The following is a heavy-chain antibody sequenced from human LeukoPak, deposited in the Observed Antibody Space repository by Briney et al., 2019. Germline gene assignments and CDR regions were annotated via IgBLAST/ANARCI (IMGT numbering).Heavy chain of an antibody. V-gene: IGHV3-11*05. D-gene: IGHD3-9*01. CDR2: ISDSSSNYI. J-gene: IGHJ4*02. CDR1: GFTFSDYY. CDR3: ARDRTNLLAGYYFY. Sequence: GGSLRLSCEASGFTFSDYYRSWIRQAPGKGLEWVSSISDSSSNYIYYADSVRGRFTLSRDNAKKTLYLQMNSLRAEDTAVYYCARDRTNLLAGYYFYWGQGTLVTVSS.